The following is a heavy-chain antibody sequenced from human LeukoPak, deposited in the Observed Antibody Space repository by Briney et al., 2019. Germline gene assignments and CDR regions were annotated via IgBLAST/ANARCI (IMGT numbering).Heavy chain of an antibody. V-gene: IGHV3-7*01. Sequence: GGSLRLSCAASGLNFGIYWMSWVRQAPGKGLEWVAHIKEDGSAKYYVDSVKGRFTISRENAKNSVYLQMNSLRAEDTAVYYCARECGGDCYSDYWGQGTLVTVSS. CDR3: ARECGGDCYSDY. J-gene: IGHJ4*02. CDR2: IKEDGSAK. D-gene: IGHD2-21*02. CDR1: GLNFGIYW.